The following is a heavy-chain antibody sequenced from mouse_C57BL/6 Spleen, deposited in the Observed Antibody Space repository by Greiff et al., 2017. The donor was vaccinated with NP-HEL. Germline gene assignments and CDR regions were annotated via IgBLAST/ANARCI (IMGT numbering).Heavy chain of an antibody. Sequence: QVQLKQSGAELVRPGTSVKVSCKASGYAFTNYLIEWVKQRPGQGLEWIGVINPGSGGTNYNEKFKGKATLTADKSSSTAYMQLSSLTSEDSAVYVCARDYGSSYGYFDYWGQGTTLTVSS. CDR2: INPGSGGT. V-gene: IGHV1-54*01. D-gene: IGHD1-1*01. CDR1: GYAFTNYL. J-gene: IGHJ2*01. CDR3: ARDYGSSYGYFDY.